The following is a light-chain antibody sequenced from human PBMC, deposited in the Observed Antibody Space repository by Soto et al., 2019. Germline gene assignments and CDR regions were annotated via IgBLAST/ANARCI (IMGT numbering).Light chain of an antibody. CDR2: EVD. V-gene: IGLV2-14*01. CDR1: SSDVGFYNY. J-gene: IGLJ1*01. Sequence: QSVLAQPASVSGSPGQSIPISCTGTSSDVGFYNYVSLYQQRHPGKAPKLMIYEVDNRPSGVSIRFSGSKSGNTASLTISGLQAEDEADYYCSSYAHGSTYGFGTGTKVTVL. CDR3: SSYAHGSTYG.